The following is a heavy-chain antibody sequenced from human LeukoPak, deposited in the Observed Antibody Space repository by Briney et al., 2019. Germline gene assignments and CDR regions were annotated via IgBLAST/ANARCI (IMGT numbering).Heavy chain of an antibody. D-gene: IGHD1-26*01. Sequence: GRSLRLSCAAAEFSFSNYGMHWVRHAPGKGLEGVAVISHDGSNKYYGDSVKGRFTISRDNSKNTLYLQMNSLKPEDTAVYYCAKDKGEWELPIDYWGQGTLVTVSS. J-gene: IGHJ4*02. CDR1: EFSFSNYG. V-gene: IGHV3-30*18. CDR3: AKDKGEWELPIDY. CDR2: ISHDGSNK.